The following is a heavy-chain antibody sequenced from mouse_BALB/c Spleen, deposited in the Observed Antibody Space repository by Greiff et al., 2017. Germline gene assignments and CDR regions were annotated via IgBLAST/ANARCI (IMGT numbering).Heavy chain of an antibody. J-gene: IGHJ3*01. CDR1: GDSITSGY. V-gene: IGHV3-8*02. Sequence: EVKLMESGPSLVKPSQTLSLTCSVTGDSITSGYWNWIRKFPGNKLEYMGYISYSGSTYYNPSLKSRISITRDTSKNQYYLQLNSVTTEDTATYYCAREMGSGFAYWGQGTLVTVSA. D-gene: IGHD2-3*01. CDR3: AREMGSGFAY. CDR2: ISYSGST.